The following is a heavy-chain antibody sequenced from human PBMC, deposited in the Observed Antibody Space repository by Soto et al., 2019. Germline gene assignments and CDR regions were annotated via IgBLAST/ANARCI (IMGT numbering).Heavy chain of an antibody. CDR2: INSDGSST. J-gene: IGHJ6*02. V-gene: IGHV3-74*01. CDR3: ARGGSSRYGGYYYHGMDV. Sequence: GGSLRLSCAASGFTFSSYWMHWVRQAPGKGLVWVSRINSDGSSTSYADSVKGRFTISRDNAKNTLYLQMNSLRAEDAAVYYGARGGSSRYGGYYYHGMDVWGQGTTVTVSS. CDR1: GFTFSSYW. D-gene: IGHD6-13*01.